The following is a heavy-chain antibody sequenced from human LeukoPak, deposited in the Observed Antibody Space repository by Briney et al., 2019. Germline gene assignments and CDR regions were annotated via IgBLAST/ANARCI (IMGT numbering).Heavy chain of an antibody. Sequence: GGSLRLSCAASGFTFSSYWMHWVRQAPGKGLVWVSRINSDGSSTSYADSVKGRFTISRDNSKNTLYLQMNSLRAEDTAVYYCAKDRAYDSSGYSLSFFDYWGQGTLVTVSS. CDR2: INSDGSST. CDR1: GFTFSSYW. J-gene: IGHJ4*02. D-gene: IGHD3-22*01. CDR3: AKDRAYDSSGYSLSFFDY. V-gene: IGHV3-74*01.